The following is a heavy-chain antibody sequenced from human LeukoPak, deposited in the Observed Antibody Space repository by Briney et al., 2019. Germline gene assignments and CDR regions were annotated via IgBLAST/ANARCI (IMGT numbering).Heavy chain of an antibody. V-gene: IGHV3-30*02. CDR3: AKAHSSSWCEEFDY. J-gene: IGHJ4*02. Sequence: GGSLRLSCAASGFTFSSYGMHWVRQAPGKGLEWVAFIRYDGSNKYYADSVKGRFTISRDNSKNTLYLQMNSLRAEDTAVYYCAKAHSSSWCEEFDYWGQGTLVTVSS. CDR1: GFTFSSYG. CDR2: IRYDGSNK. D-gene: IGHD6-13*01.